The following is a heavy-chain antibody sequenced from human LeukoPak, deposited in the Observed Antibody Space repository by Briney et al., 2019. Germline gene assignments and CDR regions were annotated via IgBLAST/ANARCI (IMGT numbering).Heavy chain of an antibody. CDR1: GGSFSGYY. D-gene: IGHD3-3*01. CDR3: ARGLLPDF. CDR2: INHSGST. V-gene: IGHV4-34*01. J-gene: IGHJ4*02. Sequence: PSETLSLTCAVYGGSFSGYYWSWIRQPPGKGLEWIGEINHSGSTNYNPSLKSRVTISVDTSKNQFSLKLSSVTAADTAVCYCARGLLPDFWGQGTLVTVSS.